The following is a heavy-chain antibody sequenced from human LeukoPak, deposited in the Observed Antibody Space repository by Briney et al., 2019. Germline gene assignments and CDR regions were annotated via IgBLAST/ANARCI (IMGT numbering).Heavy chain of an antibody. CDR1: GFTFSSYG. J-gene: IGHJ4*02. CDR3: AKDKDVGYSYGFDY. CDR2: IWYDGSNK. D-gene: IGHD5-18*01. V-gene: IGHV3-33*06. Sequence: PGGSLRLSCAASGFTFSSYGMHWVRQAPGKGLEWVAVIWYDGSNKYYADSVKGRFTISRDNSKNTLYLQMNSLRAEDTAVYYCAKDKDVGYSYGFDYWRQGTLVTVSS.